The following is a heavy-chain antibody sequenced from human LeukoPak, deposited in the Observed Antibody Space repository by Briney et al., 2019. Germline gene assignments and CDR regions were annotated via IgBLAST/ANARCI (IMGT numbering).Heavy chain of an antibody. CDR1: GGSVSSGSYY. J-gene: IGHJ1*01. CDR2: IYHSGNT. Sequence: SETLSLTCTVSGGSVSSGSYYWSWIRQPPGKGLEWIGYIYHSGNTNYNPSLKSRVTISVDRSKNQFSLKLSSVAAADTAVYYCARDGGSYSDIAEYFQHWGQGTLVTVSS. CDR3: ARDGGSYSDIAEYFQH. D-gene: IGHD4-17*01. V-gene: IGHV4-61*01.